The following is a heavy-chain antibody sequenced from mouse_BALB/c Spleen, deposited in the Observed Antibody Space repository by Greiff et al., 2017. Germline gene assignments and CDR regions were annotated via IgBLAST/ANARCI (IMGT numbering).Heavy chain of an antibody. D-gene: IGHD1-1*01. CDR3: ARWGTTVVEGAWFAY. V-gene: IGHV1S29*02. Sequence: AQLKQSGPELVKPGASVKISCKASGYTFTDYNMHWVKQSHGKSLEWIGYIYPYNGGTGYNQKFKSKATLTVDNSSSTAYMELRSLTSEDSAVYYCARWGTTVVEGAWFAYWGQGTLGTVSA. J-gene: IGHJ3*01. CDR1: GYTFTDYN. CDR2: IYPYNGGT.